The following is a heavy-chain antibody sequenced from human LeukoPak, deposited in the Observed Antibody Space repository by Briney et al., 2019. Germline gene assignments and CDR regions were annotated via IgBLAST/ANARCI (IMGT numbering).Heavy chain of an antibody. Sequence: PGRSLRLSCAASGSTFDDYAMHWVRQAPGKGLEWVSGISWNSGSIGYADSVKGRFTISRDNAKNSLYLQMNSLRAEDMALYYCAKGGYGSGSYYYFDYWGQGTLVTVSS. J-gene: IGHJ4*02. CDR2: ISWNSGSI. V-gene: IGHV3-9*03. D-gene: IGHD3-10*01. CDR1: GSTFDDYA. CDR3: AKGGYGSGSYYYFDY.